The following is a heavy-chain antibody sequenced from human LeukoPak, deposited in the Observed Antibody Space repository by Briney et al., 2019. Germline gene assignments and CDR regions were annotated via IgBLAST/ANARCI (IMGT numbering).Heavy chain of an antibody. CDR2: IIPIFDTG. D-gene: IGHD3-22*01. CDR3: ARTYYYNSSGFYFDY. CDR1: GYSFTNFG. J-gene: IGHJ4*02. V-gene: IGHV1-69*13. Sequence: SVKVSCKTSGYSFTNFGITWVRQAPGQGLEWMGGIIPIFDTGNSAQKFQGRVTITADESTSTAYMELSSLRSEDTAVYYCARTYYYNSSGFYFDYWGQGTLVTVSS.